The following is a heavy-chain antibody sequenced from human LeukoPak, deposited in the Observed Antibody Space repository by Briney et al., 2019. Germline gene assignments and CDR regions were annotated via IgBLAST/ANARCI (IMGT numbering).Heavy chain of an antibody. CDR3: ATSRYSIRYNWFDP. CDR1: GYTFTGYY. V-gene: IGHV1-2*02. CDR2: INPNSGGT. Sequence: ASVKVSCKASGYTFTGYYMHWVRQAPGQGLEWMGWINPNSGGTNYTQKFQGRVTMTRDTSISTAYMELSRLRSDDTAVYYCATSRYSIRYNWFDPWGQGTLVTVSS. J-gene: IGHJ5*02. D-gene: IGHD6-13*01.